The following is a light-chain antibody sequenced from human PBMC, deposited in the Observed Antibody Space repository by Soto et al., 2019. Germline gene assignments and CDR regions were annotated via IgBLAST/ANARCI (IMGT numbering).Light chain of an antibody. Sequence: EIVLTQSPGTLSLSPGDGATLSCRASQSFSSTYLAWYQQKPGQAPRLLIYGASSRATGIPDRFSGGGSGTDFSLTISRLDPEDFAVCYCQQYSSSPITFGQGTRREIK. CDR3: QQYSSSPIT. CDR2: GAS. V-gene: IGKV3-20*01. J-gene: IGKJ5*01. CDR1: QSFSSTY.